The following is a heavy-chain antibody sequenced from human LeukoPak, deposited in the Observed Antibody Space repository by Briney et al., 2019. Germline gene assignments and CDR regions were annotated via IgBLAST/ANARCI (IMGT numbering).Heavy chain of an antibody. Sequence: PGGSLRLSCAASGFSVRTNYMSWVRQAPGKGLEWVSVIYSGGTIRYADSVKGRFTISRDNSANTLYLQMNSLRAEDTALYYCAKHSGSYFIYYVDSWGQGTLVTVSS. J-gene: IGHJ4*02. CDR2: IYSGGTI. V-gene: IGHV3-66*04. CDR3: AKHSGSYFIYYVDS. CDR1: GFSVRTNY. D-gene: IGHD1-26*01.